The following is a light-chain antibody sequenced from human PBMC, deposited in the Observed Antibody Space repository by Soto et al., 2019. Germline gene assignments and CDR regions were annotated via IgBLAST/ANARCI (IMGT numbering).Light chain of an antibody. CDR1: QGLVYGDGNTY. CDR2: AVS. CDR3: LQGKHCPYT. V-gene: IGKV2-30*01. Sequence: DVVLTQSPLSLPVTLGQPASISCRSSQGLVYGDGNTYLSWFQRRPGHSPRRLIYAVSDRDSGVPDRFSGSGSGTDFTLRISSVEAEDIGVYFCLQGKHCPYTFGLGTRLEIK. J-gene: IGKJ2*01.